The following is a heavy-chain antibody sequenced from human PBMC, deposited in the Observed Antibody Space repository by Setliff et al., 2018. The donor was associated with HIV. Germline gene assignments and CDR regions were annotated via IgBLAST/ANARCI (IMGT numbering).Heavy chain of an antibody. Sequence: GGSLRLSCVASGFSFSNAWMSWVRQSPRKGLEWLARIKSKSDGGTTSYAAPVKDRFTISRDDSRNTLYLQMNSMKSDDTATYYCVGHYYDPLTGYYVWFFDVWGRGTLVTVSS. J-gene: IGHJ2*01. CDR1: GFSFSNAW. CDR2: IKSKSDGGTT. D-gene: IGHD3-9*01. CDR3: VGHYYDPLTGYYVWFFDV. V-gene: IGHV3-15*05.